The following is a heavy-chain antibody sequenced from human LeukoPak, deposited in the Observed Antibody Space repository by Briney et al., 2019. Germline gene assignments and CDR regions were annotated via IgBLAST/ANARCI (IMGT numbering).Heavy chain of an antibody. D-gene: IGHD5-12*01. CDR1: GFTFSSYA. J-gene: IGHJ4*02. CDR2: ISYDGSNK. Sequence: GGSLRLSCAASGFTFSSYAMHWVRQAPGKGLEWVAVISYDGSNKYYADSVKGRYTISRDNSKNTLYLQMNSLRAEDTAVYYCASPRGYSGYDQPFDYWGQGTLVTVSS. V-gene: IGHV3-30*04. CDR3: ASPRGYSGYDQPFDY.